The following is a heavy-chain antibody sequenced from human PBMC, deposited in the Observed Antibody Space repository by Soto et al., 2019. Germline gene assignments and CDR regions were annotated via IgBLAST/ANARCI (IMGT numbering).Heavy chain of an antibody. CDR2: ISGSGGST. D-gene: IGHD3-10*01. J-gene: IGHJ6*02. Sequence: GRSLRLSCAASGFTFSSYAMSWVRQAPGKGLEWVSAISGSGGSTYYADSVKGRFTISRDNSKNTLYLQMNSLRAEDTAVYYCAKEGGYYYYGSGSYSFYYYGMDVWGQGTTVTVSS. CDR3: AKEGGYYYYGSGSYSFYYYGMDV. CDR1: GFTFSSYA. V-gene: IGHV3-23*01.